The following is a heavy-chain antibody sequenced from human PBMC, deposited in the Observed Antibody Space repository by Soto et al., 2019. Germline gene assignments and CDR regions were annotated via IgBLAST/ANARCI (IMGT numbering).Heavy chain of an antibody. CDR3: ARGGNSDYYYGMNV. CDR2: IIPLFGTA. J-gene: IGHJ6*02. V-gene: IGHV1-69*01. Sequence: QGQLVQAGGDVKKPGSSVKVSCKASGGTFSSYPISWVRQAPGQGLEWMGGIIPLFGTADYAQKFQDRVTFTADESTSTAYMELSSLRSEDTAVYYCARGGNSDYYYGMNVWGQGTTVTVSS. CDR1: GGTFSSYP. D-gene: IGHD2-21*02.